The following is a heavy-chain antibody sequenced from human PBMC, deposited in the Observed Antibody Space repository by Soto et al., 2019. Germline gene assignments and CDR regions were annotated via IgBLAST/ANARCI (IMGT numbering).Heavy chain of an antibody. V-gene: IGHV1-69*13. Sequence: SVXVSFKSSGGTFSSYAISWVRQAPGQGLEWMGGIIPIFGTANYAQKFQGRVTITADESTSTAYMELSSLRSEDTAVYYCARDARGDTIFRVVSDDAFDIWGQGTMVTVSS. J-gene: IGHJ3*02. CDR2: IIPIFGTA. CDR3: ARDARGDTIFRVVSDDAFDI. CDR1: GGTFSSYA. D-gene: IGHD3-3*01.